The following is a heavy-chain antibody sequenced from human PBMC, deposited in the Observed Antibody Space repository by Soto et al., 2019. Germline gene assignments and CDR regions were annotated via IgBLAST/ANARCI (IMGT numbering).Heavy chain of an antibody. D-gene: IGHD3-3*01. CDR3: ARSYDFWSGYLLPYYYYRMDV. CDR1: GDSVSSNSAA. CDR2: TYYRSKWYN. V-gene: IGHV6-1*01. J-gene: IGHJ6*02. Sequence: SQTLSLTCAISGDSVSSNSAAWNWIRQSPSRGLEWLRRTYYRSKWYNDYAVSVKSRITINPDTSKNQFSLQLNSVTPEDTAVYYCARSYDFWSGYLLPYYYYRMDVWGQGTTVTVSS.